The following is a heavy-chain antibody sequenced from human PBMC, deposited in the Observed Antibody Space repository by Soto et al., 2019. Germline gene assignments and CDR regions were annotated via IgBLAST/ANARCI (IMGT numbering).Heavy chain of an antibody. CDR1: GFSFDDYA. Sequence: EVQVVESGGGLVQPGRSLRLSCAASGFSFDDYAMHWVRQAPGKGLEWVSGISWNSGTIGYADSVKGRFTISRDNAKNPLYLQMNSRRAEDTALYYCAKSTGGTANGMGVWGQGTTVTVSS. J-gene: IGHJ6*02. V-gene: IGHV3-9*01. CDR2: ISWNSGTI. CDR3: AKSTGGTANGMGV. D-gene: IGHD2-8*02.